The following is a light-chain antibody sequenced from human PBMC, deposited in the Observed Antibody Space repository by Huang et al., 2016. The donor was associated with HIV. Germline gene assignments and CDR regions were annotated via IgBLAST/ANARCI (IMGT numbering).Light chain of an antibody. CDR3: QQYNTYLYT. CDR2: RAS. Sequence: TITCRASQNINTWLAWYQQKPGKAPDLLIYRASSLQVGVPSRFTGSGSGTEFTLTITSLQPDDLGTYYCQQYNTYLYTFGQGTKLVI. CDR1: QNINTW. V-gene: IGKV1-5*03. J-gene: IGKJ2*01.